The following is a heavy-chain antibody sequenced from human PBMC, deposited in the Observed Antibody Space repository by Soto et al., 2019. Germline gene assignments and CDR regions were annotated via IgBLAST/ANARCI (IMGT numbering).Heavy chain of an antibody. CDR1: GGSVSSGSYY. CDR3: ARGGRIVVVVAAIWFDP. J-gene: IGHJ5*02. CDR2: IYYSGTT. V-gene: IGHV4-61*01. D-gene: IGHD2-15*01. Sequence: SETLSLTCTVSGGSVSSGSYYWTWIRQPPGKGLEWLGYIYYSGTTNYNPPLKSRITISVDTSGNQFSLKLSSVTAADTAVYFCARGGRIVVVVAAIWFDPWGQGTLVTVSS.